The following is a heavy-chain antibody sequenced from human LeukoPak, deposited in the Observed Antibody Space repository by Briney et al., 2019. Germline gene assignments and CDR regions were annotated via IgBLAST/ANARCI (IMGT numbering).Heavy chain of an antibody. V-gene: IGHV4-59*12. D-gene: IGHD3-10*01. CDR3: ARGFMVDYYYYYGMDV. Sequence: SETLSLTCTVSGGSISSYYWSWIRQPPGKGLEWIGYIYYSGSTNYNPSLKSRVTISVDTSKNQFSLKLSSVTAADTAVYYCARGFMVDYYYYYGMDVWGQGTTVTVSS. J-gene: IGHJ6*02. CDR1: GGSISSYY. CDR2: IYYSGST.